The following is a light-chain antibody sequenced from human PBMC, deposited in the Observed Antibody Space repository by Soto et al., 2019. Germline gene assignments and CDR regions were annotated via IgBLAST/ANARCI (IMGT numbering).Light chain of an antibody. Sequence: EIVLTQSPGTLSLSPGERATLSCRASQSVTNNYLAWYQQKPGQAPRLLIDDASCRATGIPDRFSGSGSGTDFTLTISRLEPEDFAVYYCQQCSLSPLTFGGGTKVEIK. CDR2: DAS. CDR3: QQCSLSPLT. J-gene: IGKJ4*01. V-gene: IGKV3-20*01. CDR1: QSVTNNY.